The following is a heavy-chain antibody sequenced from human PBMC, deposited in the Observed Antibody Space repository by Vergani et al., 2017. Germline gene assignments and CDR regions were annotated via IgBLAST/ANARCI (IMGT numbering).Heavy chain of an antibody. V-gene: IGHV3-23*01. CDR3: AKANPRNSGYDYLYCYHAMDV. D-gene: IGHD5-12*01. J-gene: IGHJ6*02. CDR1: GFTFNHYA. Sequence: EVQLLESGGDLVQPGGSLRLSCAASGFTFNHYAMNWVRQAPGKGLEWVSGISGSGGSTYYAGSVKGRFTISRDSSKNTLYLQMNSLSAGDPAVYYCAKANPRNSGYDYLYCYHAMDVWGQGTTVTVSS. CDR2: ISGSGGST.